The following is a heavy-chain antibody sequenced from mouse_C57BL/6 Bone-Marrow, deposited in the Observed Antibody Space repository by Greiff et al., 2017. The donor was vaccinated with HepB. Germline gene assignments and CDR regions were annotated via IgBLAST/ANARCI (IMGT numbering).Heavy chain of an antibody. CDR1: GYTLTSYG. CDR3: ATVVRHYYAMDY. J-gene: IGHJ4*01. Sequence: VKLQESGAELARPGASVKLSCKASGYTLTSYGISWVKQRTGQGLEWIGEIYPRSGNTYYNEKLKGKATLTADKSSSTAYMELRSLTSEDSAVYFCATVVRHYYAMDYWGQGTSVTVSS. V-gene: IGHV1-81*01. CDR2: IYPRSGNT. D-gene: IGHD1-1*01.